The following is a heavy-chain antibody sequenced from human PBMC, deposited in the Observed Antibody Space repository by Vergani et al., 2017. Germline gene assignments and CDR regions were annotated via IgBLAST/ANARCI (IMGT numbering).Heavy chain of an antibody. D-gene: IGHD3-22*01. V-gene: IGHV4-39*01. CDR1: GDSITNSIYY. J-gene: IGHJ1*01. CDR2: IYYSGST. Sequence: QLKLQESGPGLVKPSETLSLICTVSGDSITNSIYYWGWVRQPPGKGLEWIGSIYYSGSTYYNPSLKSRITISVDTSRNQFSLKLNSLTAADTAVYYCMTKGETYNYHRSGYYRPEYFPHGGQGNLVTVSS. CDR3: MTKGETYNYHRSGYYRPEYFPH.